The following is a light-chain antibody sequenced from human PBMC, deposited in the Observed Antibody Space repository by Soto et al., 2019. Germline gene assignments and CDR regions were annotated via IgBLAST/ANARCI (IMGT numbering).Light chain of an antibody. CDR1: QDISNY. J-gene: IGKJ2*01. V-gene: IGKV1-33*01. CDR3: QQYDNRPMYT. CDR2: DAS. Sequence: DIQMTQSPSSLSASVGDRVTITCQASQDISNYLNWYQQKPGKAPKLLIYDASNLETGVPSRFSRSGSGTDFTFTIISLQPEDIATYYCQQYDNRPMYTFGQGTKLEIK.